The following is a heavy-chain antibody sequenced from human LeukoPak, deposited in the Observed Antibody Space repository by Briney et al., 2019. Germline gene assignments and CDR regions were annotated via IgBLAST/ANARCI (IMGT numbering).Heavy chain of an antibody. V-gene: IGHV3-23*01. D-gene: IGHD1-14*01. CDR3: TSEGNRLG. Sequence: GGSLRLSCAASRFTFSSYGMSWVRQAPGKGLEWVSGISGSGGSTYYADSAKGRFTISRDNSKNTLYLQMNSLKTEDTAVYYCTSEGNRLGWGQGTLVTVSS. J-gene: IGHJ4*02. CDR1: RFTFSSYG. CDR2: ISGSGGST.